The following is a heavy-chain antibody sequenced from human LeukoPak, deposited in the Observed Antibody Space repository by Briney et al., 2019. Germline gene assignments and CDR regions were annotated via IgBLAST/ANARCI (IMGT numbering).Heavy chain of an antibody. J-gene: IGHJ4*02. V-gene: IGHV1-2*02. CDR2: INPNTGDT. Sequence: ASVKVSCKASGYTFTGYYMHWVRQAPGQGLEWMGWINPNTGDTNYAQKFQGRVTMTRDTSITTAYMELNRLSADDTAVYYCARSPQSGSGWYDYFDYWGQGTLVTVSS. CDR3: ARSPQSGSGWYDYFDY. D-gene: IGHD6-19*01. CDR1: GYTFTGYY.